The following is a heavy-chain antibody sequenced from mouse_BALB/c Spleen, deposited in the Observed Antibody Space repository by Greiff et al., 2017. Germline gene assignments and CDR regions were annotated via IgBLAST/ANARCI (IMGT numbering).Heavy chain of an antibody. CDR1: GFNIKDYY. V-gene: IGHV14-1*02. D-gene: IGHD2-3*01. CDR3: ARGWLLHAMDY. Sequence: EVQLQQSGAELVRPGALVKLSCKASGFNIKDYYMHWVKQRPEKGLEWIGWIDPENGNTIYDPKFQGKASITADTSSNTAYLQLSSLTSEDTAVYYCARGWLLHAMDYWGQGTSVTVSS. J-gene: IGHJ4*01. CDR2: IDPENGNT.